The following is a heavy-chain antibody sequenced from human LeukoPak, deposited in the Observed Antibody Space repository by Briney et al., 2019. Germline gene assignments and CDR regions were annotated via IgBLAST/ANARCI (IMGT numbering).Heavy chain of an antibody. CDR1: GLTVSSKY. V-gene: IGHV3-53*01. CDR2: MYNNGNK. Sequence: GSLRLSCAASGLTVSSKYMSWVRQAPGKGLEWVSVMYNNGNKHYADSVKGRFTISRDSVKNMLYLQMNSLRPEDTAVYYCARVGGDRVAYWGQGTLVTVSS. CDR3: ARVGGDRVAY. D-gene: IGHD4-17*01. J-gene: IGHJ4*02.